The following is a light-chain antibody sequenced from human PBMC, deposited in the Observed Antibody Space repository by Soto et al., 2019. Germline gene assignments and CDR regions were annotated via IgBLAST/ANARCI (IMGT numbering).Light chain of an antibody. CDR3: QQYDTYTGA. Sequence: DIQMTQSPSTLSASVGDRVTITCRASQSISTWLAWYQQKPGKAPKLLIYKASSSESGVPSRFSGSGFGTEFTLTISNLQPGDSATYYCQQYDTYTGAFGQWTKV. CDR2: KAS. J-gene: IGKJ1*01. CDR1: QSISTW. V-gene: IGKV1-5*03.